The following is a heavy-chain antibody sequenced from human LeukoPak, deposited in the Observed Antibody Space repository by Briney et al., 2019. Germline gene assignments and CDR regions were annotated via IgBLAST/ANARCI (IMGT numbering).Heavy chain of an antibody. D-gene: IGHD3-3*01. CDR3: ARSSLESQNYYYYYYMDV. CDR1: GDSVSSNSAA. Sequence: SQTLSLTCAISGDSVSSNSAAWNWVRQSPSRGLEWLGRTYYRSKWYNDYAVSVKSRITINPDTSKNQFSLQLNSVTPEDTAVYYCARSSLESQNYYYYYYMDVWGKGTTVTVSS. CDR2: TYYRSKWYN. V-gene: IGHV6-1*01. J-gene: IGHJ6*03.